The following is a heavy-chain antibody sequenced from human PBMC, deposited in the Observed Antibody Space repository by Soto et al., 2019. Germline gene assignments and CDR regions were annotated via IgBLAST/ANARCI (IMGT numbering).Heavy chain of an antibody. Sequence: PGGSLRLSCAASGCTCSIYAMRWVGPAPGKGLEWVAVISYDGSNKYYADSVKGRFTISRHNSKTTLYLQMNSLRAEDTAVYYCARAPGSYDSSRSTLGYWGPGTLVTVSS. CDR3: ARAPGSYDSSRSTLGY. V-gene: IGHV3-30-3*01. J-gene: IGHJ4*02. CDR2: ISYDGSNK. CDR1: GCTCSIYA. D-gene: IGHD3-22*01.